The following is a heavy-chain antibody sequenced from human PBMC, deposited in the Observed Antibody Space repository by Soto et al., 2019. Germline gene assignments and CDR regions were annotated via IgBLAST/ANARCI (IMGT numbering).Heavy chain of an antibody. CDR3: ARHQSANPADIVVVPAAVLPDYYYGMDV. V-gene: IGHV5-51*01. J-gene: IGHJ6*02. D-gene: IGHD2-2*01. CDR1: GYSFTSYW. CDR2: IYPGDSDT. Sequence: GESLKISCKGSGYSFTSYWIGWVRQMPGKGLEWMGIIYPGDSDTRYSPSFQGQVTISADKSISTAYLQWSSLKASDTAMYYCARHQSANPADIVVVPAAVLPDYYYGMDVWGQGTTVTVSS.